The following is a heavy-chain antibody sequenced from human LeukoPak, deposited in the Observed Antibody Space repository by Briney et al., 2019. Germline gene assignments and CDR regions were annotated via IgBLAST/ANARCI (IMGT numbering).Heavy chain of an antibody. D-gene: IGHD4/OR15-4a*01. V-gene: IGHV1-69*05. Sequence: SVKVSCKASGGTFSSYAISWVRQAPGQGLEWMGRIIPIFGTANYAQKFQGRVTITTDESTSTAYMELSSLRSEDTAVYYCARVGFMVVTGGDGAFDIWGQGTMVTVSS. CDR3: ARVGFMVVTGGDGAFDI. J-gene: IGHJ3*02. CDR2: IIPIFGTA. CDR1: GGTFSSYA.